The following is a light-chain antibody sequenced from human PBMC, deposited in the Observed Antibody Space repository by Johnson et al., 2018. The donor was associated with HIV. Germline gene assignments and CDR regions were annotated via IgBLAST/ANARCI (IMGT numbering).Light chain of an antibody. V-gene: IGLV1-51*02. Sequence: QSVLTQPPSVSAAPGQRVTISCSGGIANIGNNYVSWYQQLPGTAPKLLIYEHNKRPSGIPDRFSGSKSGTSATLDISGLQTGDEADYYCGTWDRGLSAGVLGTGTKVTVL. CDR3: GTWDRGLSAGV. CDR1: IANIGNNY. CDR2: EHN. J-gene: IGLJ1*01.